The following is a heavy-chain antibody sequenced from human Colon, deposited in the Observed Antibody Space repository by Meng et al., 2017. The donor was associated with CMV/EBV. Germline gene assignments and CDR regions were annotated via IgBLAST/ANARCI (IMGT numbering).Heavy chain of an antibody. CDR2: IYGSGKT. Sequence: SETLSLTCAVSGFSISSAYFWGWIRPSPGKGLAWIGSIYGSGKTYSNPSLRSRVSISVDTSNNEFSLTLSCATAADTAVYYCVRDQKTMITDAGLGYLRLDPWGQGTLVTVSS. V-gene: IGHV4-38-2*02. CDR3: VRDQKTMITDAGLGYLRLDP. J-gene: IGHJ5*02. D-gene: IGHD1-20*01. CDR1: GFSISSAYF.